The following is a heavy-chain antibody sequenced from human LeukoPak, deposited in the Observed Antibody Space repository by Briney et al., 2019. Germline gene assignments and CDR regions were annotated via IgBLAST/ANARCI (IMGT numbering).Heavy chain of an antibody. J-gene: IGHJ6*04. CDR1: GGTFSSYA. D-gene: IGHD3-10*01. CDR3: ARATGDYGSGSYLVDYYYGMDV. CDR2: IIPIFGTA. V-gene: IGHV1-69*06. Sequence: GASVKVSCKASGGTFSSYAISWVRQAPGQGLEWMGGIIPIFGTANYAQKFQGRVTITADKSTSTAYMELSSLRSEETAVYYCARATGDYGSGSYLVDYYYGMDVWGKGTTVTVSP.